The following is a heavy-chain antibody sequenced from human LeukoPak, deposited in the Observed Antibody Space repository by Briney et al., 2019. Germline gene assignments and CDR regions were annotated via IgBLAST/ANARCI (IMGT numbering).Heavy chain of an antibody. J-gene: IGHJ5*02. CDR1: GGSFSGYY. CDR3: ARGHRIGVAIMPFDP. CDR2: INRSGST. Sequence: SETLSLTCAVSGGSFSGYYWSWLRQSPGRGLEWIGRINRSGSTNYNPSLKSRVIMSIDTSKNQFSLELSSVTAADTAVYYCARGHRIGVAIMPFDPWGQGTLVTVSS. D-gene: IGHD3-3*01. V-gene: IGHV4-34*01.